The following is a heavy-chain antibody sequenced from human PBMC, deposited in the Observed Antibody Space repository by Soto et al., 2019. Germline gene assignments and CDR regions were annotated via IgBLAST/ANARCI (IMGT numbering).Heavy chain of an antibody. Sequence: EVQLVESGGGLVKPGGSLRLSCAASGFTFSSYSMNWVRQAPGKGLEWVSSISSSSSYIYYADSVKGRFTISRDNAKNSLYLQMNCLGAEDTAVYYCARDKVPGYRALRHWFAPWGEGTLVTVSS. J-gene: IGHJ5*02. V-gene: IGHV3-21*01. CDR3: ARDKVPGYRALRHWFAP. D-gene: IGHD6-13*01. CDR2: ISSSSSYI. CDR1: GFTFSSYS.